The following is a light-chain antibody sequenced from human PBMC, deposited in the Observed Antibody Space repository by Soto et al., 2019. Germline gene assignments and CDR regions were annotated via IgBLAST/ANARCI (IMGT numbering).Light chain of an antibody. CDR1: SSDVGGYNY. J-gene: IGLJ3*02. CDR2: DVS. Sequence: QSALTQPASVSGSPGQPITISCTGTSSDVGGYNYVSWYQQHPGKAPKLMIYDVSNRPSGVSNRFSGSKSGNTASLTISGLQAEDEADYYCSSYTSSSWVFGGGTKVTVL. V-gene: IGLV2-14*01. CDR3: SSYTSSSWV.